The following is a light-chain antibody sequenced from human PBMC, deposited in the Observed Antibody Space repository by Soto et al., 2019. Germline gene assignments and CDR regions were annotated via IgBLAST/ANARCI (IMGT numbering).Light chain of an antibody. CDR1: SSDVGGYNY. J-gene: IGLJ1*01. CDR3: SSYTSSRRV. CDR2: DVS. V-gene: IGLV2-14*01. Sequence: QLVLTQPASVSGSPGQSITISCTGTSSDVGGYNYVSWYQQHPGKAPKLMIYDVSNRPSGVSNRFSGSKSGNTASLTISGLQAEDEADYYCSSYTSSRRVFGTGTKLTVL.